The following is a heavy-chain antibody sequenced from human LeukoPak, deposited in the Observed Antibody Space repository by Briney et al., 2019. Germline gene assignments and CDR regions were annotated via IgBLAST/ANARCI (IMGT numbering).Heavy chain of an antibody. V-gene: IGHV3-23*01. D-gene: IGHD5-12*01. Sequence: XLXXXXSGFTXSSYAMSWVRQAPGKGLEWVSAISGSGGSTYYADSVKGRFTISRDNSKNTLYLQMNSLRAEDTAVYYCAKVIVASGYWGQGTLVTVSS. CDR1: GFTXSSYA. CDR3: AKVIVASGY. CDR2: ISGSGGST. J-gene: IGHJ4*02.